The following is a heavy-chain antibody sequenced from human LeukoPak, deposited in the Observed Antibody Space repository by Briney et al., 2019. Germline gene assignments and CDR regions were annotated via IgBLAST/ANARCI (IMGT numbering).Heavy chain of an antibody. CDR2: IYTSGST. J-gene: IGHJ4*02. D-gene: IGHD4/OR15-4a*01. Sequence: SETLSLTCTVSGGSISSGSYYWSWIRQPAGKGLEWIGRIYTSGSTNYNPSLKSRVTISVDTSKNQFSLKLSSVTAADTAVYYCARGPPAMVGYFDYWGQGTLVTVSS. CDR1: GGSISSGSYY. V-gene: IGHV4-61*02. CDR3: ARGPPAMVGYFDY.